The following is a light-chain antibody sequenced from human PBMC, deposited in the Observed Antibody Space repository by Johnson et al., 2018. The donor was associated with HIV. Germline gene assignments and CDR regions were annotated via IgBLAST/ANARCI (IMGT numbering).Light chain of an antibody. CDR2: DTD. V-gene: IGLV1-51*01. CDR3: GTWDTSLSGGV. J-gene: IGLJ1*01. Sequence: QSVLTQPPSVSAAPGQKVTVSCSGSSSNIGNNFVSWYQQVPGTAPTLLIYDTDKRPSGIPDRFSGSTSGTSATLGITGLQTGDEADYYCGTWDTSLSGGVFGTGTKVTVL. CDR1: SSNIGNNF.